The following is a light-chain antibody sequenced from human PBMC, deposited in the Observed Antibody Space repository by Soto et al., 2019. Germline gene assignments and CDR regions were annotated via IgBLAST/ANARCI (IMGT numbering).Light chain of an antibody. CDR1: SSDVGGYNF. CDR3: STYTSTERV. Sequence: QSVLTQPASVSGSPGQSITISCTGTSSDVGGYNFVSWYQQHPGKAPKLMIYDVSNRPSGVSNRFSGSKSGNTASLTISGLQAEDEADYYCSTYTSTERVFGTGTKVTVL. J-gene: IGLJ1*01. CDR2: DVS. V-gene: IGLV2-14*01.